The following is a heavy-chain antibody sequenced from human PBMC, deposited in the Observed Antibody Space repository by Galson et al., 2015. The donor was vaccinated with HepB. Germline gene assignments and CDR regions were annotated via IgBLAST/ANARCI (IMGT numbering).Heavy chain of an antibody. J-gene: IGHJ3*02. D-gene: IGHD6-13*01. Sequence: SVKVSCKAPGGTFSSYAISWVRQAPGQGLEWVGEIIPFFTTPNYAQKFQGRVTISADKTTGTSYMELSRLKSEDTAIYYCARPIAPAALDAFDIWGQGTMVTVSS. V-gene: IGHV1-69*06. CDR2: IIPFFTTP. CDR1: GGTFSSYA. CDR3: ARPIAPAALDAFDI.